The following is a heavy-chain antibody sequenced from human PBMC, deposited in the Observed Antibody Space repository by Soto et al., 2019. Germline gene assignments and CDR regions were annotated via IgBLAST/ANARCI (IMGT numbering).Heavy chain of an antibody. CDR2: IHSDGSTT. CDR1: GFTFSSYW. V-gene: IGHV3-74*01. J-gene: IGHJ5*02. D-gene: IGHD2-2*02. CDR3: ARDHCTTSTCYNVWFDP. Sequence: GGSLRLSCAASGFTFSSYWMHWVRQAPGKGLVWVSRIHSDGSTTTYADSVKGRFTISRDNAENTLHLQMNSLRAEDTAVYYCARDHCTTSTCYNVWFDPWGQGTPVTVPQ.